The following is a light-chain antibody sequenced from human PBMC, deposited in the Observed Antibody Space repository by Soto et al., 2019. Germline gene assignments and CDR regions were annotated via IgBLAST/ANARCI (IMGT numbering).Light chain of an antibody. V-gene: IGKV3-20*01. CDR3: QQYGSSPGT. CDR1: QSVSSSY. CDR2: GAS. J-gene: IGKJ1*01. Sequence: EIVLTQSPGTLSLSPGERATLSCRASQSVSSSYLAWYQQKPGQAPRLLIYGASSRATGIPDRFSGSGSGTDFTLPINRLEPEDFAVYYCQQYGSSPGTFGQGTKVEI.